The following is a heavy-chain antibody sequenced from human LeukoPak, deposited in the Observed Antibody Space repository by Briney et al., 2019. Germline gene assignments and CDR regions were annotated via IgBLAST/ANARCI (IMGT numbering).Heavy chain of an antibody. J-gene: IGHJ5*02. CDR3: ARVGVPRGRYQLLPNWFDP. CDR1: ADYSISSGYY. Sequence: PSETLSLTCTVSADYSISSGYYWGWIRQPPGKELEWIGSIYHSGTTYYNPSLKSRVTISVDTSKNQFSLKLSSVTAADTAVYYCARVGVPRGRYQLLPNWFDPWGQGTLVTVSS. V-gene: IGHV4-38-2*02. CDR2: IYHSGTT. D-gene: IGHD2-2*01.